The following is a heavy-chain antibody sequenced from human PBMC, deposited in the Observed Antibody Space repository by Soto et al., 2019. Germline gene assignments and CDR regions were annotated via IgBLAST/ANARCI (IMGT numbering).Heavy chain of an antibody. J-gene: IGHJ4*02. CDR2: ISTDGSIT. V-gene: IGHV3-74*01. CDR1: GFTFSTYW. CDR3: ARNIDGVDY. Sequence: GGSLRLSCAASGFTFSTYWMHWLRQVPGKGLKWVSRISTDGSITAYADYVKGRFTVSRDNAKNTLYLQMNSLRADDTAVYYCARNIDGVDYWGQGTLVTVSS.